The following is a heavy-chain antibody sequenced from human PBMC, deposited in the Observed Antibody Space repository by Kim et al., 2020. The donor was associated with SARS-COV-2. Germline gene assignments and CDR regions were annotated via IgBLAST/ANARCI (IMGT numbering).Heavy chain of an antibody. J-gene: IGHJ6*02. V-gene: IGHV3-21*01. Sequence: SGSSSYIYYADSVKGRFPISRDNAKNSLYLQMNSLRAEDTAVYYCARDVWGQGTTVTVSS. CDR3: ARDV. CDR2: SGSSSYI.